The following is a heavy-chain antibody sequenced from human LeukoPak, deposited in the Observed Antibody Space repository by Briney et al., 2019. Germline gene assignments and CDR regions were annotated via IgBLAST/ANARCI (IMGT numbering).Heavy chain of an antibody. V-gene: IGHV1-3*01. J-gene: IGHJ4*02. D-gene: IGHD3-22*01. Sequence: GASVKVSCKASGYTFISYTLHWVRQAPGQRLEWMGWINAGNGNTKYSQKFQGRVTFTRDTSASTAYMELSSLRSEDTAVYYCASISGYYGYFDYWGQGTLVTVSS. CDR1: GYTFISYT. CDR3: ASISGYYGYFDY. CDR2: INAGNGNT.